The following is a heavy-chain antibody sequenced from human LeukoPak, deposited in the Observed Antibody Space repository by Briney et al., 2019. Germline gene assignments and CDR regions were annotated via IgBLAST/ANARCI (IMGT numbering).Heavy chain of an antibody. Sequence: PGGSLRLSCAASGFTFNRNAISWVRQAPGKGLEWVSTIGGSGDKTFYADSVKGRFTISRDNSKNMLHLQMSSLTGEDTAVYYCAKDQSTMIVVATFDYWGQGTLVTVSS. CDR1: GFTFNRNA. CDR2: IGGSGDKT. J-gene: IGHJ4*02. D-gene: IGHD3-22*01. CDR3: AKDQSTMIVVATFDY. V-gene: IGHV3-23*01.